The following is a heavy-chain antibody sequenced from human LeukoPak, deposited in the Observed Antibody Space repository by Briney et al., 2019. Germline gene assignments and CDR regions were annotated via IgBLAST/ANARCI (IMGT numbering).Heavy chain of an antibody. V-gene: IGHV4-61*02. CDR2: IYTSGST. J-gene: IGHJ6*04. D-gene: IGHD3-3*01. CDR3: ASFPPYYDFWSGYSGSEDV. Sequence: SQTLSLTCTVSGGSISSGSYYWSWIRQPAGKGLEWIGRIYTSGSTNYNPSLKSRVTISVDTSKNQFSLKLSSATAADTAVYYCASFPPYYDFWSGYSGSEDVWGKGTTVTVSS. CDR1: GGSISSGSYY.